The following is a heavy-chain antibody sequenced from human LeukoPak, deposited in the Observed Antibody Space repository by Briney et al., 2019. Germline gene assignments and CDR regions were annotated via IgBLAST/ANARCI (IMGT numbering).Heavy chain of an antibody. J-gene: IGHJ4*02. CDR1: GYTFTGYY. CDR2: INPNSGGT. D-gene: IGHD3-22*01. V-gene: IGHV1-2*06. CDR3: AREGGSYGSSDSSGYSLDY. Sequence: ASVKVSCKASGYTFTGYYMHWVRQAPGQGLEWMGRINPNSGGTNYAQKFQGRVTMTRDTSISTAYKELSRLRSDDTAVYYCAREGGSYGSSDSSGYSLDYWGQGTLVTVSS.